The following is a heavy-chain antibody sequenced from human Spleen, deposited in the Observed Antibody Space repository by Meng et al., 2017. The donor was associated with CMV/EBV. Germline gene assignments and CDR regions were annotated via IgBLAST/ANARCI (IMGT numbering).Heavy chain of an antibody. J-gene: IGHJ6*02. CDR2: MNPNSGNT. D-gene: IGHD3/OR15-3a*01. V-gene: IGHV1-8*03. CDR3: ARRWYDFWSGYLGYYYGMDV. CDR1: GYTFTSYD. Sequence: ASVKVSCKASGYTFTSYDINWVRQATGQGLEWMGWMNPNSGNTGYAQKFQGRVTITRNTSISTAYMELSSLRSEDTAVYYCARRWYDFWSGYLGYYYGMDVWGQGTTVTVSS.